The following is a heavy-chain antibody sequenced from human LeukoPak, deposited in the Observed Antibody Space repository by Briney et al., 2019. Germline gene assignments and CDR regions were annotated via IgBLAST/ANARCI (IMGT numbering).Heavy chain of an antibody. V-gene: IGHV3-21*01. Sequence: GGSLRLSCAASGFTFSTYSMNWVRQAPGKGLEWVSSISSTSTYIYYADSVKGRFTISRDNAENSLYLQMNSLRAEDTAVYYCARSRGIAAAGPPDYWGQGTLVTVSS. CDR1: GFTFSTYS. D-gene: IGHD6-13*01. J-gene: IGHJ4*02. CDR2: ISSTSTYI. CDR3: ARSRGIAAAGPPDY.